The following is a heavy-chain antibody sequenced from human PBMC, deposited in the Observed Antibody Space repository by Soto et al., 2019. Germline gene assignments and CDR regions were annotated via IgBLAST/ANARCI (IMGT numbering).Heavy chain of an antibody. CDR3: ARGGDSPYYYYGMDV. Sequence: KPSETLSLTCTVSGGSISSGGYYWSWIRQHPGKGLEWIGYIYYSGSTYYNPSLKSRVTISVDTSKNQFSLKLSSVTAADTAVYYCARGGDSPYYYYGMDVWGQGTTVTVSS. V-gene: IGHV4-31*03. D-gene: IGHD4-17*01. CDR1: GGSISSGGYY. CDR2: IYYSGST. J-gene: IGHJ6*02.